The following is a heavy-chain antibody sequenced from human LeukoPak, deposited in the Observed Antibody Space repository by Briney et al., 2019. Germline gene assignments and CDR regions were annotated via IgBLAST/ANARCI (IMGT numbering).Heavy chain of an antibody. J-gene: IGHJ5*02. D-gene: IGHD2-15*01. CDR1: GGSISSGSYY. Sequence: SQTLSLTCTVSGGSISSGSYYWSWIRQPAGKGLEWIGSIYHSGSTYYNPSLKSRVTISVDTSKNQFSLKLSSVTAADTAVYYCAIAIAYCSGGSCYSGWFDPWGQGTLVTVSS. CDR3: AIAIAYCSGGSCYSGWFDP. V-gene: IGHV4-61*02. CDR2: IYHSGST.